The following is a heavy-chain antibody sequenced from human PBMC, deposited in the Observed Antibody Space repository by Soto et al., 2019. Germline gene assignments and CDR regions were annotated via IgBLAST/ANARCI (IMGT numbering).Heavy chain of an antibody. V-gene: IGHV1-8*01. CDR2: MNAKSGDT. CDR3: ARGNPFNYAGFDV. D-gene: IGHD3-16*01. CDR1: GYTFSDFD. Sequence: ASVKVSCKASGYTFSDFDINWLRQASGQGPEWMGWMNAKSGDTFFAQRFQGKFNMTWNTSLSTAYMEVGSLTSDDTAIYYCARGNPFNYAGFDVWGQGTTVTVSS. J-gene: IGHJ6*02.